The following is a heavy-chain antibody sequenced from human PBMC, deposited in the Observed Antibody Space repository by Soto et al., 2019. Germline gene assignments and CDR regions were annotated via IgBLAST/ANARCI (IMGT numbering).Heavy chain of an antibody. Sequence: QVQLVESGGGVVQPGRSLRLSCAASGFTFSSYAMHWVRQAPGKGLEWVAVISYDGSNKYYADSVKGRFTISRDNSKNTRYLQMNSLRAEDTAVYYCARERAGNFWSGYSGYYGMDVWGQGTTVTVSS. J-gene: IGHJ6*02. CDR2: ISYDGSNK. D-gene: IGHD3-3*01. CDR3: ARERAGNFWSGYSGYYGMDV. V-gene: IGHV3-30-3*01. CDR1: GFTFSSYA.